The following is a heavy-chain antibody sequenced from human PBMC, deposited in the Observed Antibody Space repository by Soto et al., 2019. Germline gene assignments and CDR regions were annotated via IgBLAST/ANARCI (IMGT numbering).Heavy chain of an antibody. J-gene: IGHJ4*02. V-gene: IGHV3-23*01. CDR3: AKDRSIAATYYFDY. Sequence: GGSLRLSCAASGFTFSNYAMSWVRQAPGKGLEWVSGIGGRATSAYYADSVKGRFAISRDNSKNTLYLQMNSLRAEDTAVYYCAKDRSIAATYYFDYWGQGTLVTVS. CDR2: IGGRATSA. CDR1: GFTFSNYA. D-gene: IGHD6-13*01.